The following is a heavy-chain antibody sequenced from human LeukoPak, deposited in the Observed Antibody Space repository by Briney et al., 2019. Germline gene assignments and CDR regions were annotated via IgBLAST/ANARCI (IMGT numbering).Heavy chain of an antibody. CDR2: ISSSGSTI. Sequence: GGSLRLSCAASGFTFSSYEMNWVRQAPGRGLEWVSYISSSGSTIYYADSVKGRFTISRDNAKNSLYLQMNSLRAEDTAVYYCARVFSYYYDSSDPPMVWGQGTMVTVSS. CDR3: ARVFSYYYDSSDPPMV. D-gene: IGHD3-22*01. CDR1: GFTFSSYE. J-gene: IGHJ3*01. V-gene: IGHV3-48*03.